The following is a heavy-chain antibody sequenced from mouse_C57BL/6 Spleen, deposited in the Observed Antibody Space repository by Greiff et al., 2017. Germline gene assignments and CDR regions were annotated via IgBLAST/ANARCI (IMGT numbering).Heavy chain of an antibody. CDR2: INPSTGGT. CDR1: GYSFTGYY. CDR3: ARGGCDY. V-gene: IGHV1-42*01. Sequence: VQLQQSGPELVKPGASVKISCKASGYSFTGYYMNWVKQSPEKSLEWIGEINPSTGGTTYNQKFKAKATLTVDKSSSTAYMQLKSLTSEDSAVYYCARGGCDYWGQGTTLTVSS. J-gene: IGHJ2*01.